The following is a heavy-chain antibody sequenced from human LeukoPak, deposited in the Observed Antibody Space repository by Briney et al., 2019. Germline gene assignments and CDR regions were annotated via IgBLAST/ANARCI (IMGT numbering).Heavy chain of an antibody. D-gene: IGHD2-2*01. V-gene: IGHV4-30-4*01. Sequence: SQTLSLTCTVSGGSISSGGYYWSWIRQPPGKGLEWIGYIYYNGRTYYNPSLKSRVIISVDMSKNQFSLELTSVTAPDTAVYYCARYQGASRWFDPWGQGTLVTVSS. CDR2: IYYNGRT. CDR1: GGSISSGGYY. CDR3: ARYQGASRWFDP. J-gene: IGHJ5*02.